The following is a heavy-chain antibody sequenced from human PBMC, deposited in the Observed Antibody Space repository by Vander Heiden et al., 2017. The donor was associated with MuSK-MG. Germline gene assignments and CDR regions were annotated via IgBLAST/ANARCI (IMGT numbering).Heavy chain of an antibody. CDR3: ARGSYDSSGYYYYYYGMDV. V-gene: IGHV1-69*04. D-gene: IGHD3-22*01. CDR1: GGTFSRSA. Sequence: QVQLVQSGAEVKKPGSSVKVSCKASGGTFSRSAISLVRQAPGQGLEWMGRIIPILGIANYAQKFQGRVTITADKSTSTAYMELSSLRSEDTAVYYCARGSYDSSGYYYYYYGMDVWGQGTTVTVSS. CDR2: IIPILGIA. J-gene: IGHJ6*02.